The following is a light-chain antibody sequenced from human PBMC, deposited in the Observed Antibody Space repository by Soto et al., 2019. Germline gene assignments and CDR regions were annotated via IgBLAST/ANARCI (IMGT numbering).Light chain of an antibody. J-gene: IGKJ1*01. CDR2: RVS. Sequence: DVVLTQTPLSSPVTLGRRPSFPGRPIQSLVNVNGNTSLSWLRQRPGQPPRLLIYRVSNRFPGVPDRFSGSGAGTDFTLKISRVEAEDVGVYYCIQLAHFPRTFGQGTEVEI. CDR1: QSLVNVNGNTS. V-gene: IGKV2-24*01. CDR3: IQLAHFPRT.